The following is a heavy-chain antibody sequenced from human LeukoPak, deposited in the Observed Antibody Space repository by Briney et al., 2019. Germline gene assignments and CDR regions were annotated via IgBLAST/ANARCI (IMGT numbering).Heavy chain of an antibody. J-gene: IGHJ3*02. CDR3: AREPITSGGNDAFDI. CDR1: GGSISSYY. D-gene: IGHD3-16*01. V-gene: IGHV4-4*08. CDR2: IYHSGST. Sequence: SETLSLTCTVSGGSISSYYWSWLRQPPGKGLEWIGYIYHSGSTYKNPSLKSRVTISIDTSKNQFSLKLNSVTAADTAVFYCAREPITSGGNDAFDIWGQGTMVTVSS.